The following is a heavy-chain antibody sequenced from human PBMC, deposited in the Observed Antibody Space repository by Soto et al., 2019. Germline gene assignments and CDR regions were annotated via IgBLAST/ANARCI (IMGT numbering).Heavy chain of an antibody. CDR2: IYYSGST. D-gene: IGHD3-22*01. V-gene: IGHV4-39*01. CDR3: ARHEVITMIVVVAVRLADAFDI. Sequence: PSETLSLTCTVSGGSISSSSYYWGWIRQPPGKGPEWIGSIYYSGSTYYNPSLKSRVTISVDTSKNQFSLKLSSVTAADTAVYYCARHEVITMIVVVAVRLADAFDIWGQGTMVTVSS. J-gene: IGHJ3*02. CDR1: GGSISSSSYY.